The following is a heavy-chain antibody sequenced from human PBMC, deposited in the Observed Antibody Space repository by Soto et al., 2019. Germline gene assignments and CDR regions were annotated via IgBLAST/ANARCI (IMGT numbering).Heavy chain of an antibody. D-gene: IGHD1-26*01. J-gene: IGHJ4*02. CDR2: IWYDGSNK. CDR1: GFTFSSYG. CDR3: ARVVLGANXFDF. Sequence: GGSLRLSCAASGFTFSSYGMHWVRQAPGKGLEWVAVIWYDGSNKYYADSVKGRFTISRDNSKNTLYLQMNSLRAEDTAVYYCARVVLGANXFDFWAQRTLVPVSS. V-gene: IGHV3-33*01.